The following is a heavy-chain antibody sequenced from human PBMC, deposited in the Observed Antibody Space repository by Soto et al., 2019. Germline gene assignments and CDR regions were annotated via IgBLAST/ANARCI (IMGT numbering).Heavy chain of an antibody. V-gene: IGHV3-48*01. Sequence: EVQLVESGGGLVQPGGSLRLSCAASGFTFSSYSMNWVRQAPGKGLEWVSYISSSSSTIYYADSVKGRFTISRDNAKXXXXXXXXXXXAEDTAVYYCARLPDDAFDIWGQGTMVTVSS. CDR1: GFTFSSYS. J-gene: IGHJ3*02. CDR3: ARLPDDAFDI. CDR2: ISSSSSTI.